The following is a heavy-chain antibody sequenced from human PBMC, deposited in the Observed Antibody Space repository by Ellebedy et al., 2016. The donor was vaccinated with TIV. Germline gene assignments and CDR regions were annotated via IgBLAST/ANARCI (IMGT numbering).Heavy chain of an antibody. D-gene: IGHD1-26*01. CDR1: GYTFTGYY. J-gene: IGHJ4*02. CDR2: IIPIFGTA. CDR3: ARDRGGSYPIGLFDY. V-gene: IGHV1-69*13. Sequence: AASVKVSCKASGYTFTGYYMHWVRQAPGQGLEWMGGIIPIFGTANYAQKFQGRVTITADESTSTAYMELSSLRSEDTAVYYCARDRGGSYPIGLFDYWGQGTLVTVSS.